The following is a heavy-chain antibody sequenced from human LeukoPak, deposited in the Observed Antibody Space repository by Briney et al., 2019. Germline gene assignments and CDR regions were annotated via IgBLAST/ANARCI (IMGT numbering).Heavy chain of an antibody. CDR1: GFTFSSYC. CDR2: INSDGSST. V-gene: IGHV3-74*01. D-gene: IGHD5-24*01. J-gene: IGHJ4*02. Sequence: GGSLRPSCAASGFTFSSYCMHWVRQAPGKGLVWVSRINSDGSSTSYADSVKGRFTISRDNAKNTLYLQMNSLRAEDTAVYYCARIFEMATQGYWGQGTLVTVSS. CDR3: ARIFEMATQGY.